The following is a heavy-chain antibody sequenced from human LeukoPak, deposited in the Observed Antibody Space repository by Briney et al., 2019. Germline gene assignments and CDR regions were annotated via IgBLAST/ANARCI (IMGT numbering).Heavy chain of an antibody. D-gene: IGHD6-19*01. Sequence: SETLSLTCAVYGGSFSGYYWSWIRQPPGKGLEWIGEINHSGSTNYNPSLKSRVTISVDTSKNRFSLKLSSVTAADTAVYYCARGYSSGWRFDYWGQGTLVTVSS. J-gene: IGHJ4*02. CDR1: GGSFSGYY. V-gene: IGHV4-34*01. CDR2: INHSGST. CDR3: ARGYSSGWRFDY.